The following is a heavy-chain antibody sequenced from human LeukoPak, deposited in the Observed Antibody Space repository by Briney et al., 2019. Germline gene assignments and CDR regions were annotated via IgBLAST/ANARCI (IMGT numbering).Heavy chain of an antibody. CDR2: IYHSGST. CDR1: GGSINIDNW. J-gene: IGHJ4*02. D-gene: IGHD3-22*01. CDR3: AKDRVAYYYDSSGFDY. Sequence: SGTLSLTCAVSGGSINIDNWWSWVRQPPGKGLEWIGEIYHSGSTNYNPSLKSRVTMSVDKSKNHFSLNLSSVTAADTAVYYCAKDRVAYYYDSSGFDYWGQGTLVTVSS. V-gene: IGHV4-4*02.